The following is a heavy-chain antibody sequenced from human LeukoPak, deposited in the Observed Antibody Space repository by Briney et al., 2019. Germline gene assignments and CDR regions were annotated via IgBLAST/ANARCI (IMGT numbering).Heavy chain of an antibody. D-gene: IGHD2-2*01. CDR2: ISSTSAHI. CDR3: TSRYCTTTNCYSFDN. CDR1: GFSFNTYS. J-gene: IGHJ3*02. V-gene: IGHV3-21*01. Sequence: GSLRPSCAAFGFSFNTYSMNWGRQAPGRGLGGVSSISSTSAHIFYADSVKGRFSISRDNAKNSLYLQMSSLRVEDTAVYYCTSRYCTTTNCYSFDNWGHGTLVTVSS.